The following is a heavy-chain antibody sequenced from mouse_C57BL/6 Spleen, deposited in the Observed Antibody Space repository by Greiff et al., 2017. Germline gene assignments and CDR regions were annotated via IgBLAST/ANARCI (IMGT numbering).Heavy chain of an antibody. CDR2: INPGSGGT. CDR3: AREGDGYYWFAY. D-gene: IGHD2-3*01. CDR1: GYAFTNYL. Sequence: QVQLQQSGAELVRPGTSVKVSCKASGYAFTNYLIEWVKQRPGQGLEWIGVINPGSGGTNYTEKFKGKATLTADKSSSTAYMQLSSLTSEDSAVYFCAREGDGYYWFAYWGQGTLVTVSA. V-gene: IGHV1-54*01. J-gene: IGHJ3*01.